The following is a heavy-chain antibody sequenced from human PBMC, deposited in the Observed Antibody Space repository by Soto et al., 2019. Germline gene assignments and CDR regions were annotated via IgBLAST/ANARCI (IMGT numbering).Heavy chain of an antibody. J-gene: IGHJ3*02. D-gene: IGHD3-10*01. CDR1: GFTFSDYY. Sequence: QVQLVESGGGLVKPGGSLRLSCAASGFTFSDYYMSWIRKAPGKGLEWVSYISSSGSTIYYADSVKGRFTISRDNAKNSLYLQMNGLRAEDTAVYYFARFGVATITMVRVVISAHAFDIWGQGTMVTVSS. V-gene: IGHV3-11*01. CDR2: ISSSGSTI. CDR3: ARFGVATITMVRVVISAHAFDI.